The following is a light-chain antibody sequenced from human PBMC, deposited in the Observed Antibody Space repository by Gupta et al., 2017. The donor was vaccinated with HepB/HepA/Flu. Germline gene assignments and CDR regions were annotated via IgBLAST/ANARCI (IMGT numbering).Light chain of an antibody. J-gene: IGKJ3*01. CDR1: RSVSSN. V-gene: IGKV3-15*01. CDR3: PQYESWSPLFT. Sequence: EIVVTQSPATLSVSPGERATVSCRASRSVSSNLAWYQQRPGQAPRLLIYDASTRATGVPARFCGSGSGTEFTRTITSLQSEDSAMYYWPQYESWSPLFTFGPGTTVEIK. CDR2: DAS.